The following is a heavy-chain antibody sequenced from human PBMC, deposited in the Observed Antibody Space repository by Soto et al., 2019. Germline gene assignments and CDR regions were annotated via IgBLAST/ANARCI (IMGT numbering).Heavy chain of an antibody. D-gene: IGHD6-6*01. J-gene: IGHJ6*03. V-gene: IGHV3-74*01. CDR2: INSDGSST. CDR1: GFTFSSYW. Sequence: GALRLSCAASGFTFSSYWMHWVRQAPGKGLVWVSRINSDGSSTSYADSVKGRFTISRDNAKNTLYLQMNILRAEDTAVYYCARDSGSIAAPSYYMDVWGKGTTVTVSS. CDR3: ARDSGSIAAPSYYMDV.